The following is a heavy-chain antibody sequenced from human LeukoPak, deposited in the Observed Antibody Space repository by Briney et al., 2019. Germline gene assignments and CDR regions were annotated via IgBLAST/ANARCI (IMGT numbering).Heavy chain of an antibody. J-gene: IGHJ4*02. V-gene: IGHV3-21*01. Sequence: PGGSLRLSCAASGFTFSSYSMNWVRQAPGKGLEWVSSISSSSSYIYYADSLKGRFTISRDNAKNSLYLQMNSLRAEDTAVYYCARDGYSGRVPLDYGGQGTLVTVSS. CDR3: ARDGYSGRVPLDY. D-gene: IGHD5-12*01. CDR1: GFTFSSYS. CDR2: ISSSSSYI.